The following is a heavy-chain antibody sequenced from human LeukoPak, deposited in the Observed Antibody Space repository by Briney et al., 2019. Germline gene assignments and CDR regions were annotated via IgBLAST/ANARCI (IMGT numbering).Heavy chain of an antibody. CDR2: IDSSSNYI. Sequence: KTGGSLRLSCAASGFTFSSYSMSWVRQAPGKGLEWVSVIDSSSNYIYYADSVKGRFTISRDNAKNSLSLQMNSPRAEDTAVYYCAKDTSDPYYYDSSGYLDYWGQGTLVTVSS. J-gene: IGHJ4*02. V-gene: IGHV3-21*01. D-gene: IGHD3-22*01. CDR3: AKDTSDPYYYDSSGYLDY. CDR1: GFTFSSYS.